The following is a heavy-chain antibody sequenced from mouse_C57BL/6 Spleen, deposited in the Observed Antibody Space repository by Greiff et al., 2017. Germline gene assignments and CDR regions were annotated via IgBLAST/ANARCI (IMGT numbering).Heavy chain of an antibody. V-gene: IGHV1-77*01. CDR2: IGPGSGST. D-gene: IGHD1-1*01. CDR1: GYNFTDYY. Sequence: QVQLQQSGAELVKPGASVKISCKASGYNFTDYYINWVKQRPGQGLEWIGKIGPGSGSTYYNEKFKGKATMPADKSSSTAYMQLSSLTSEDSAVYFCAREEENGSKGYWGQGTTLTVSS. J-gene: IGHJ2*01. CDR3: AREEENGSKGY.